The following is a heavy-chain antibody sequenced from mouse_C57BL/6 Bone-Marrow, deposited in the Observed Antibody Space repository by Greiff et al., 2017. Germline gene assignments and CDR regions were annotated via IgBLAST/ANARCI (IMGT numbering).Heavy chain of an antibody. D-gene: IGHD2-4*01. J-gene: IGHJ3*01. CDR3: ASDYDGAY. CDR1: GYTFTSYW. Sequence: QVQLQQPGAELVMPGASVKLSCKASGYTFTSYWMHWVKQRPGQGLAWIGEIDPSDSYTNYNQKFKGKSTLTVDKSSSTAYMQLSSLTSEDSAVYYCASDYDGAYWGQGTLVTVSA. CDR2: IDPSDSYT. V-gene: IGHV1-69*01.